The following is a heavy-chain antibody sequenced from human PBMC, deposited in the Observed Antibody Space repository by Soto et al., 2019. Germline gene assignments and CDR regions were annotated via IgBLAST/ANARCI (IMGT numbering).Heavy chain of an antibody. V-gene: IGHV5-51*01. CDR1: GYSFTSYW. CDR2: IYPGDSDT. CDR3: ARNAYSSSWYYYYYGMDV. J-gene: IGHJ6*02. D-gene: IGHD6-13*01. Sequence: GESLKISCKGSGYSFTSYWIGWVRPMPGKGLEWMGIIYPGDSDTRYSPSFQGQVTISADKSISTAYLQWSSLKASDTAMYYCARNAYSSSWYYYYYGMDVWGQGTTVTVSS.